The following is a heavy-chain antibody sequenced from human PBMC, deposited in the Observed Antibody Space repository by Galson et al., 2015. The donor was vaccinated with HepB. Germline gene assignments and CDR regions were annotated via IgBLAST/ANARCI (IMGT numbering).Heavy chain of an antibody. CDR2: ITGSGGTT. Sequence: SLRLSCAASGFTLSSYWMSWVRQAPGKGLEWVSTITGSGGTTYFADSVKGRFTISRDNSKNTLSLQMNSLRVEDTAVYYCASGGTSDTWLKFDYWGQGTLVTVSS. D-gene: IGHD3-16*01. CDR3: ASGGTSDTWLKFDY. V-gene: IGHV3-23*01. CDR1: GFTLSSYW. J-gene: IGHJ4*02.